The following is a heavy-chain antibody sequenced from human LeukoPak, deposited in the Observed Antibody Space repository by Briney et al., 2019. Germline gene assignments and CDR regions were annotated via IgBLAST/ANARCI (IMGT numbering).Heavy chain of an antibody. CDR2: INHSGYT. V-gene: IGHV4-34*01. Sequence: SETLSLTCAVSGVSFNDYYWSWVRQTPGKGLEWIGEINHSGYTNDSPSLKSRVTLSIDTSRKQFSLNLTALTVADTGIFYCTRMTTGHDYWGQGTLVTVSS. J-gene: IGHJ4*02. D-gene: IGHD4-17*01. CDR1: GVSFNDYY. CDR3: TRMTTGHDY.